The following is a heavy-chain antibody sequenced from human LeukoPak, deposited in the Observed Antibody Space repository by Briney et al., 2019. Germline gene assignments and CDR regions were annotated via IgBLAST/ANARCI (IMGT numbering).Heavy chain of an antibody. V-gene: IGHV3-73*01. D-gene: IGHD5-24*01. J-gene: IGHJ4*02. CDR3: ANRPSRDGYNPDY. CDR2: IRSKANSYAT. Sequence: PGGSLRLSCAASGFTFSSSAMHWVRQASGKGLEWVGRIRSKANSYATAYAASVKGRFTISRDDSKNTLYLQMNSLRAEDTAVYYCANRPSRDGYNPDYWGQGTLVTVSS. CDR1: GFTFSSSA.